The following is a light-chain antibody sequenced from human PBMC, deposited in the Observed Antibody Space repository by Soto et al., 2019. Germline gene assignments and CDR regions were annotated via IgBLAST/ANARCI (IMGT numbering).Light chain of an antibody. J-gene: IGKJ1*01. V-gene: IGKV1-39*01. Sequence: DIPMTQSPSSPSASVGDRVTITCRASQSISSYLNWYQQKPGKAPKLLIYAASSLQSGVPSRFSGSGSGTDFTLTISSLQPEDFATYYCQQSYSTPETFGQGTKVEIK. CDR3: QQSYSTPET. CDR1: QSISSY. CDR2: AAS.